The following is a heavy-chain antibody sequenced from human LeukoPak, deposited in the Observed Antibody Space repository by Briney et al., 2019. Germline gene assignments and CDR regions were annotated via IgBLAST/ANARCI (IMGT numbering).Heavy chain of an antibody. CDR2: IYHSGST. D-gene: IGHD6-13*01. J-gene: IGHJ4*02. V-gene: IGHV4-38-2*02. CDR3: ARHRTYSSPPRY. CDR1: GYSISSGYY. Sequence: SETLSLTCTVSGYSISSGYYWGWIRQPPGKGLEWIGSIYHSGSTYYNPSLKSRVTISVDTSKNQFSLKLSSVTAADTAVYYCARHRTYSSPPRYWGQGTLVTVSS.